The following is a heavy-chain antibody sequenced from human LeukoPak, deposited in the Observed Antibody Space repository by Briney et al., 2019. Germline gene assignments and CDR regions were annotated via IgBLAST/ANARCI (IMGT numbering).Heavy chain of an antibody. CDR3: ARDRGYSYGDYYYYYGMDV. D-gene: IGHD5-18*01. CDR1: GGTFSSYA. CDR2: IIPIFGTA. J-gene: IGHJ6*02. Sequence: SVKVSCKASGGTFSSYAISWVRQAPGQGLEWMGGIIPIFGTANYAQKFQGRVTITADESTSTAYMELSSLRSEGTAVYYCARDRGYSYGDYYYYYGMDVWGQGTTVTVSS. V-gene: IGHV1-69*13.